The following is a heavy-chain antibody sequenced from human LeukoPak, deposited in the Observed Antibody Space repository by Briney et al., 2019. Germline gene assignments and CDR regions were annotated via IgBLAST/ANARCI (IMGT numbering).Heavy chain of an antibody. CDR3: ARFVPSRTVTTFQGFDY. D-gene: IGHD4-17*01. CDR1: GGSISSGGYY. Sequence: SQTLSLTCTVSGGSISSGGYYWSWIRQHPGKGLEWIGYIYYSGSTYYNPSLKSRVTISVDTSKNQFPLKLSSVTAADTAVYYCARFVPSRTVTTFQGFDYWGQGTLVTVSS. CDR2: IYYSGST. V-gene: IGHV4-31*03. J-gene: IGHJ4*02.